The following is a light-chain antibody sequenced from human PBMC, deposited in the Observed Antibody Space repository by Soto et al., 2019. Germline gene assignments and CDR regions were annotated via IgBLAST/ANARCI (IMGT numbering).Light chain of an antibody. CDR1: SSDVGAYNY. CDR2: DVS. J-gene: IGLJ2*01. Sequence: QSALTQPASVSGSPGQSITISCTGTSSDVGAYNYVSWYQQHPGKAPKLMIYDVSHRPSGVSNRFSGSKSGNTASLTISGLQAEDEADYYCSSYTSSSTLAVFGGGTKLTVL. CDR3: SSYTSSSTLAV. V-gene: IGLV2-14*03.